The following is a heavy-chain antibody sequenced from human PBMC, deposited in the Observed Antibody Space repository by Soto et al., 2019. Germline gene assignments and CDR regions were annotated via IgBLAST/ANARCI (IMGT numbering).Heavy chain of an antibody. CDR2: LTWNSDNR. J-gene: IGHJ5*01. V-gene: IGHV3-9*01. CDR3: AKDFVILRGIEYNWYDS. D-gene: IGHD2-21*02. Sequence: EVQLVESGGGVVQPGRSLRLSCTASGFTFGDFAMHWVRLRTGRGPAWVSGLTWNSDNRGYADSVRGRFTISRDNAKNSLYVQMNSLRREDTAMYYCAKDFVILRGIEYNWYDSCGRGTLVTVSS. CDR1: GFTFGDFA.